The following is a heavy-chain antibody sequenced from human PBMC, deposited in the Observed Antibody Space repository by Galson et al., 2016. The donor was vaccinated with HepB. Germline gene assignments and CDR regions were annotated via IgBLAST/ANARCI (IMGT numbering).Heavy chain of an antibody. V-gene: IGHV4-39*02. J-gene: IGHJ4*02. CDR3: ARNPGAINWG. CDR1: GDSISIRGYY. Sequence: SETLSPTCTVSGDSISIRGYYWAWLRQPPGKGLEWIGSIYYRGNTYNNPSLKTRVSMSVDTSKNHSSLKLSSVTAADTAVYYCARNPGAINWGWGQGTLVTVSS. CDR2: IYYRGNT. D-gene: IGHD7-27*01.